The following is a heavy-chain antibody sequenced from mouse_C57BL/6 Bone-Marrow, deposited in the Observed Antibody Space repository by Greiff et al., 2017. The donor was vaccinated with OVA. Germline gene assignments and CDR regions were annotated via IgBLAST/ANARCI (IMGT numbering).Heavy chain of an antibody. J-gene: IGHJ3*01. D-gene: IGHD2-5*01. CDR2: IYPGSGST. V-gene: IGHV1-55*01. CDR3: ARGGSNYEGFAY. Sequence: QVQLKQPGAELVKPGASVKMSCKASGYTFTSYWITWVKQRPGQGLEWIGDIYPGSGSTNYNEKFKSKATLTVDTSSSTAYMQLSSLTSEDSAVYYCARGGSNYEGFAYWGQGTLVTVSA. CDR1: GYTFTSYW.